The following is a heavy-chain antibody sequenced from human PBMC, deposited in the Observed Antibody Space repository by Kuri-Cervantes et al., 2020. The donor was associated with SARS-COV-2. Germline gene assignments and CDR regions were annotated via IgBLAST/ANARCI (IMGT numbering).Heavy chain of an antibody. Sequence: GESLNISCAASGFTFSSYWMHWVRRAPGKGLEWVALIWYDGSVEYYGDPVKGRFTISRDQAKNTLHLQMNNLKVEDAGVYYCAKDAGDGYNSTFDSWGQGTRVTVSS. J-gene: IGHJ4*02. V-gene: IGHV3-30*02. CDR2: IWYDGSVE. CDR3: AKDAGDGYNSTFDS. D-gene: IGHD5-24*01. CDR1: GFTFSSYW.